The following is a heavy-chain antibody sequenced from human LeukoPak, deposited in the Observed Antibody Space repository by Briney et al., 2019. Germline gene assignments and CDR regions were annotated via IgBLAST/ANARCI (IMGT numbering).Heavy chain of an antibody. V-gene: IGHV3-9*01. CDR3: AKDHQYSSGWWDPYYFDY. Sequence: PGGSLRLSCAASGFTFDDYAMHSVRQAPGKGLEWVSGISWYSGSIGYADSVKGRFTISRDNAKNSLYLQMNSLRAEDTALYYCAKDHQYSSGWWDPYYFDYWGQGTLVTVSS. CDR1: GFTFDDYA. CDR2: ISWYSGSI. J-gene: IGHJ4*02. D-gene: IGHD6-19*01.